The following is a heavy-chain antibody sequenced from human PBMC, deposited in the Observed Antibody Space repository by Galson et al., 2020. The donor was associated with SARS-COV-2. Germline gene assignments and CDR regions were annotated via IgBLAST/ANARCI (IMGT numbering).Heavy chain of an antibody. CDR2: FSGSGGST. D-gene: IGHD2-21*02. CDR1: GFIFTRHA. CDR3: ARGGGNSDICGMDD. J-gene: IGHJ6*02. V-gene: IGHV3-23*01. Sequence: SLSISCVASGFIFTRHAIGWLRQSHGKRLESVSAFSGSGGSTYYADSVKGRFTISRDNSKNTLYLQMNSLRAEETAVYYCARGGGNSDICGMDDWGQGTTVTVSS.